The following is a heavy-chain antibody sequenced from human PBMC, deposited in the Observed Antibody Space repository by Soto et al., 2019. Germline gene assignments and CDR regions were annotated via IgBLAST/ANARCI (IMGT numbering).Heavy chain of an antibody. CDR1: GYTFSNYY. V-gene: IGHV1-46*03. Sequence: QVQLVQSGAEVKKPGASVKVSCKASGYTFSNYYMHWVRQAPGQGLEWMGIINPSGDSTTYAQKFQGRVTMTRDTSTSTLYMEISSLRAEDTAVYYCAREIQTGIGATSHWGQGTLVTVSS. D-gene: IGHD1-26*01. J-gene: IGHJ4*02. CDR3: AREIQTGIGATSH. CDR2: INPSGDST.